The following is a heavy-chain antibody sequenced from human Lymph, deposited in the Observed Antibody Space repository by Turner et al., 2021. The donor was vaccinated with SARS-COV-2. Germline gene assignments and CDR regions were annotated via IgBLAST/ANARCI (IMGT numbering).Heavy chain of an antibody. CDR3: ARGRLDSHSGSYYSWFDP. D-gene: IGHD1-26*01. CDR2: IIPILRIA. Sequence: QVQLVQSGAEVKKPGSSVKVSCKASGGTFSSYAINWVRQAPGQGLEWMGRIIPILRIANYAQKFQGRVTITADKSTSTAYMDLSSLRSEDTAMYYCARGRLDSHSGSYYSWFDPWGQGTLVTVSS. J-gene: IGHJ5*02. V-gene: IGHV1-69*04. CDR1: GGTFSSYA.